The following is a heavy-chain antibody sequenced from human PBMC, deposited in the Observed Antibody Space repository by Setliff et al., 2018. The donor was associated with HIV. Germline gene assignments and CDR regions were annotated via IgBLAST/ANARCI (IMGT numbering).Heavy chain of an antibody. CDR3: ARGAVGGIVVIVWYFDL. D-gene: IGHD3-16*01. V-gene: IGHV1-8*02. CDR2: LNPNSGNT. CDR1: GYTFTSYD. Sequence: ASVKVSCKASGYTFTSYDINWVRQATGQGLEWMGWLNPNSGNTGYAQKFQGRVTMTRNTSISTTYMELSSLRSEDTAVYYCARGAVGGIVVIVWYFDLWGRGTLVTVSS. J-gene: IGHJ2*01.